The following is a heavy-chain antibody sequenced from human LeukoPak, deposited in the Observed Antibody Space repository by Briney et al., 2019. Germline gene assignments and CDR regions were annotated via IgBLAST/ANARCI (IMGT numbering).Heavy chain of an antibody. Sequence: PSETLSLTCTVSGGSISSGDYYWSWIRQPPGKGLKWIGYIYYSGSTYYNPSLKSRVTISVDTSKNQFSLKLSSVTAADTAVYYCAREVAARPNWFDPWGQGTLVTVSS. CDR1: GGSISSGDYY. CDR3: AREVAARPNWFDP. D-gene: IGHD6-6*01. CDR2: IYYSGST. J-gene: IGHJ5*02. V-gene: IGHV4-30-4*02.